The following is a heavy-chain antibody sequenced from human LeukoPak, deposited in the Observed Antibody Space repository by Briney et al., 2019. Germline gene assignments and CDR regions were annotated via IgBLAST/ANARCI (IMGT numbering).Heavy chain of an antibody. Sequence: GGSLRLSCAASKFTFSTFGMSWVRQAPGKGLEWVSSISGSGGYTYYADSVKGRFTISRDNTKNTLCLQMKRLTAEDTGVYYCAADGGQDVFDYWQQGNLVRVSS. V-gene: IGHV3-23*01. CDR2: ISGSGGYT. J-gene: IGHJ4*02. CDR3: AADGGQDVFDY. CDR1: KFTFSTFG. D-gene: IGHD5-24*01.